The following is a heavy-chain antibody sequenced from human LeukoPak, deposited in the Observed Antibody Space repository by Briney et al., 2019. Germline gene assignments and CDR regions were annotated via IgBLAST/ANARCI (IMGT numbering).Heavy chain of an antibody. CDR1: GGSISSYY. Sequence: HPSETLSLTCTVSGGSISSYYRSWIRQPPGKGLEWIGYIYYSGTTNYNPSLKSRVTISVDTSKNQFSLKLSSVTAADTAVYYCARGVYIAAAQYGYWGQGTLVTVSS. V-gene: IGHV4-59*01. CDR3: ARGVYIAAAQYGY. CDR2: IYYSGTT. J-gene: IGHJ4*02. D-gene: IGHD6-13*01.